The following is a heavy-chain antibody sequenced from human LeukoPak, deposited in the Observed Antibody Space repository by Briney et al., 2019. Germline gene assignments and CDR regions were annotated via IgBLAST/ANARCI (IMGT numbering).Heavy chain of an antibody. CDR1: GFTFSSYG. Sequence: GGSLRLSCAASGFTFSSYGMHWVRQAPGKGLEWVAVIWYDGSNKYYADSVKGRFTISRDNSKNTLYLQMNSLRAEDTAVYYCAKIIWLGDSVDYWGQGTLVTVSS. J-gene: IGHJ4*02. CDR3: AKIIWLGDSVDY. CDR2: IWYDGSNK. D-gene: IGHD3-10*01. V-gene: IGHV3-30*02.